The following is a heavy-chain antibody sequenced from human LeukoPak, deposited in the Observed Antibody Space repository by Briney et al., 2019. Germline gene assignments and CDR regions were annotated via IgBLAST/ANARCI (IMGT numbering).Heavy chain of an antibody. CDR3: ARSTDTSVTTWYYFDF. V-gene: IGHV3-11*04. D-gene: IGHD4-17*01. Sequence: GGSLRLSCAASGFTFSDYYMSWIRQAPGEGLEWVSYISSACTTIDYADSVKGRFTISRDNSKKSLYLQMNSLRAEDTAVYYCARSTDTSVTTWYYFDFWGQGALVTDSS. J-gene: IGHJ4*02. CDR2: ISSACTTI. CDR1: GFTFSDYY.